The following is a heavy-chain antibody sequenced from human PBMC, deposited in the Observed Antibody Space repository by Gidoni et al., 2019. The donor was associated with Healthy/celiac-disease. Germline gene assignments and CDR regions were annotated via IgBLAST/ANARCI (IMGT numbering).Heavy chain of an antibody. CDR2: INHSGST. CDR1: GGSFSGYS. V-gene: IGHV4-34*01. Sequence: QVQLQQWGAGLLKPSATLSLTCAVYGGSFSGYSWSWIRQPPGKGLEWIGEINHSGSTNYNPSLKSRVTISVDTSKNQFSLKLSSVTAADTAVYYCARIIRRDGYNRGNLDYWGQGTLVTVSS. CDR3: ARIIRRDGYNRGNLDY. D-gene: IGHD5-12*01. J-gene: IGHJ4*02.